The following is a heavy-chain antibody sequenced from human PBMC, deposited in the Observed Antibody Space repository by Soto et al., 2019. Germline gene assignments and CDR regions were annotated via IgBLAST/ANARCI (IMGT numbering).Heavy chain of an antibody. J-gene: IGHJ6*02. CDR1: GGSISSGGYY. CDR3: ARERRHAGRGMDG. D-gene: IGHD3-10*01. CDR2: IYYSGST. V-gene: IGHV4-31*03. Sequence: QVQLQESGPGLVKPSQTLSLTCTVSGGSISSGGYYWSWIRQHPGKGLEWIGYIYYSGSTYYNPSPKSRVTISVDTSKNQFSLKLSSVTGADTAVYYCARERRHAGRGMDGWGQGTTVTVSS.